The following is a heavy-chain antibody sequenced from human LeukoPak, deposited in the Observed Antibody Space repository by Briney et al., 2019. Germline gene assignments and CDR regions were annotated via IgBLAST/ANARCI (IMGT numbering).Heavy chain of an antibody. V-gene: IGHV3-53*01. CDR3: ARAGGLVGATDFDY. J-gene: IGHJ4*02. CDR2: IYKSGGT. D-gene: IGHD1-26*01. CDR1: GFTVSSNY. Sequence: GGSLRLSCAVSGFTVSSNYMSWVRQAPGKGLEWVSIIYKSGGTNYADSVKGRFSISRDNSKNTLYLQMNSLRAEDTAVYYCARAGGLVGATDFDYWGQGTLVTVSS.